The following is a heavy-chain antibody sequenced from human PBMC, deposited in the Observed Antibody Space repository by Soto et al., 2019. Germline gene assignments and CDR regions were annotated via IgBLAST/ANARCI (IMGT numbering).Heavy chain of an antibody. CDR1: GYTFTSYG. D-gene: IGHD1-1*01. V-gene: IGHV1-18*01. CDR3: ARAGVYTTQDY. Sequence: AASVKVSCKASGYTFTSYGISWVRQAPGQGLEWMGWISAYNGNTNYAQKLQGRVTMTTDTSTSTAYTELRSLRSDDTAVYYCARAGVYTTQDYWGQGTLVTVSS. J-gene: IGHJ4*02. CDR2: ISAYNGNT.